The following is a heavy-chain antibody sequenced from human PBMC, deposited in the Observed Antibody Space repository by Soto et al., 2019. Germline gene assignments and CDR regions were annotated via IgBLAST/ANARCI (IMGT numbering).Heavy chain of an antibody. V-gene: IGHV6-1*01. CDR2: TYYRSQWYT. CDR3: VRIVGNSWFDY. D-gene: IGHD2-21*01. J-gene: IGHJ4*02. Sequence: SQTLSLTCAISGDSVSSNIVVWNWIRQSPSRGLEWLGRTYYRSQWYTDYAVSVEGRIIINPDTSKNQVSLQANSVTPEDTAVYYCVRIVGNSWFDYWGQGTLVTVSS. CDR1: GDSVSSNIVV.